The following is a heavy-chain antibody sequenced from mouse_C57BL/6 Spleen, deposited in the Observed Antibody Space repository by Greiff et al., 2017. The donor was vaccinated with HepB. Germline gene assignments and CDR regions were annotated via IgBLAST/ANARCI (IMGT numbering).Heavy chain of an antibody. CDR3: ARGYYGSSYGYFDY. V-gene: IGHV1-18*01. Sequence: EVQLQQSGPELVKPGASVKIPCKASGYTFTDYNMDWVKQSHGKSLEWIGDINPNNGGTIYNQKFKGKATLTVDKSSRTAYMELRSLTSEDTAVYYCARGYYGSSYGYFDYWGQGTTLTVSS. CDR2: INPNNGGT. J-gene: IGHJ2*01. D-gene: IGHD1-1*01. CDR1: GYTFTDYN.